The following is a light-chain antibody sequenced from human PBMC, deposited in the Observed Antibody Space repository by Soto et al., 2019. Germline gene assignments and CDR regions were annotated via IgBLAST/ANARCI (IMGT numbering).Light chain of an antibody. CDR3: QQYFGYPLT. V-gene: IGKV1-5*03. J-gene: IGKJ1*01. CDR1: QSISSW. CDR2: KAS. Sequence: DIQMTQSPSTLPASVGDRVTITCRASQSISSWLAWYQQKPGKAPKLLIYKASSLQSGVPLRFSGSESGTEFTLTISSLQPDDFASYYCQQYFGYPLTFGQGTKVDIK.